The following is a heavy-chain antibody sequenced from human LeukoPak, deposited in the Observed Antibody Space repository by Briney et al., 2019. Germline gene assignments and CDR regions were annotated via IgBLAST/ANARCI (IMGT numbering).Heavy chain of an antibody. CDR3: ARVGNYDFWSGYSKYNWFDP. V-gene: IGHV1-2*02. J-gene: IGHJ5*02. D-gene: IGHD3-3*01. CDR2: INPNSGGT. CDR1: GYTFTGYY. Sequence: ASVKVSCKASGYTFTGYYMHWVRQAPGQGLEWMGWINPNSGGTNYAQKFQGRVTMTRDMSISTAYMELSRLRSDDTAVYYCARVGNYDFWSGYSKYNWFDPWGQGTLVTVSS.